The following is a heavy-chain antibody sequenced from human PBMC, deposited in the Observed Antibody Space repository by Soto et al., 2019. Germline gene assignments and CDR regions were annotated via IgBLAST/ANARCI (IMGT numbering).Heavy chain of an antibody. J-gene: IGHJ4*02. CDR3: ARETHHSSSWSPDY. CDR1: GFTFSSYS. V-gene: IGHV3-21*01. Sequence: EVQLVESGGGLVKPGGSLRLSCAASGFTFSSYSMNWVRQAPGKGLEWVSSISSSSSYIYYADAVKGRFTISRDNAKNSLYLQMNSLRAEDTTVYDCARETHHSSSWSPDYWGQGNLVTVTS. CDR2: ISSSSSYI. D-gene: IGHD6-13*01.